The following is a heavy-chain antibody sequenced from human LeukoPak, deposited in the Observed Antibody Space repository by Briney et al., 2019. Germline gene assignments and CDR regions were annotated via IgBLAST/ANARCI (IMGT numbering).Heavy chain of an antibody. V-gene: IGHV3-48*01. CDR3: ARDGKGLGNYMDV. CDR1: GFTFSTYS. CDR2: ISTSSSTT. J-gene: IGHJ6*03. Sequence: GGSLRLSGAASGFTFSTYSMNWVRQAPGKGLEWISYISTSSSTTNYADSVKGRFTISRDNAKNSLYLQMNSLRAEDTAVYYCARDGKGLGNYMDVWGKGTTVTVS. D-gene: IGHD1-14*01.